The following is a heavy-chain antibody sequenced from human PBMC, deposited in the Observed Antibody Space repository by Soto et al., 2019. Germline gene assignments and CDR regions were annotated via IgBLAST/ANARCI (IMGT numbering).Heavy chain of an antibody. CDR3: ARGNVDTAMAY. D-gene: IGHD5-18*01. Sequence: LSLTCTVSGGSISSGDYYWSWIRQPPGKGLEWIGYIYYSGSTYYNPSLKSRVTISVDTSKNQFSLKLSSVTAADTAVYYCARGNVDTAMAYWGQGTLVTVSS. J-gene: IGHJ4*02. CDR2: IYYSGST. V-gene: IGHV4-30-4*01. CDR1: GGSISSGDYY.